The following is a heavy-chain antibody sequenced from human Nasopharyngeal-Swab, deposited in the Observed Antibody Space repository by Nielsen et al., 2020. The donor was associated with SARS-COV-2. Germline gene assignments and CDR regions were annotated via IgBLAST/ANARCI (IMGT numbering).Heavy chain of an antibody. D-gene: IGHD2-8*01. V-gene: IGHV5-51*01. Sequence: GEYLKISCKGSGYSFTSYWIGWVRQMPGKGLEWMGIIYPGDSDTRYSPSFQGQVTISPHKSTNTAYLQWSSLKASDTAMYYCARIFLSYIVLIGGMDVWGQGTTVTVSS. CDR2: IYPGDSDT. J-gene: IGHJ6*02. CDR1: GYSFTSYW. CDR3: ARIFLSYIVLIGGMDV.